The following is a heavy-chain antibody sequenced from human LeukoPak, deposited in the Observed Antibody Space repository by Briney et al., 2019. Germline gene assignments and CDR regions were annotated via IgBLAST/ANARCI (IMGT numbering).Heavy chain of an antibody. D-gene: IGHD5-24*01. CDR1: GGSISSSNW. CDR3: AKHTSSRVYPSSFDP. CDR2: IYHSGST. V-gene: IGHV4-4*02. Sequence: PSETLSLTCAVSGGSISSSNWWSWVRQPPGKGLEWIGEIYHSGSTNYNPSLKSRVTISVDKSKNQFSLKVSSVTAADTAVYYCAKHTSSRVYPSSFDPWGQGTLVTVSS. J-gene: IGHJ5*02.